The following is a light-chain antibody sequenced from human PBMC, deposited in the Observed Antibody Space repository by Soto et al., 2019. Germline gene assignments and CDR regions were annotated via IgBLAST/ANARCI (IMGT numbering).Light chain of an antibody. V-gene: IGLV4-60*02. Sequence: QPVLTQSSSASASLGSSVKLTCTLSSGHNDYIIAWHQQQPGKAPRYSMKLERSGSYNKGSGVPDRFSGSSSGAARYLTISNLQFEDEADYYCETWNIHTHVFGGGTKLTVL. CDR1: SGHNDYI. CDR3: ETWNIHTHV. J-gene: IGLJ2*01. CDR2: LERSGSY.